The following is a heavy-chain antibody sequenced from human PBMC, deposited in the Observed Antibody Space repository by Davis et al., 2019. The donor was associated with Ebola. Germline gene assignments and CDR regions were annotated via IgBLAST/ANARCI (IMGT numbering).Heavy chain of an antibody. V-gene: IGHV3-53*01. CDR1: GFTVSNFY. J-gene: IGHJ4*02. CDR3: ARGDGYNFWDF. CDR2: FYVGGAT. D-gene: IGHD5-24*01. Sequence: PGGSLRLSCAASGFTVSNFYMSWVRQTPGKGLEWVLVFYVGGATYYAGSVRGRFTISRDESKNTLNLQMTTLRADDTAVYFCARGDGYNFWDFWGQGTLVTVSS.